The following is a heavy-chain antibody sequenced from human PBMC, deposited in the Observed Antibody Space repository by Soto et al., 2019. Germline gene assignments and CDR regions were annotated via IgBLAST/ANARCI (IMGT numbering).Heavy chain of an antibody. D-gene: IGHD1-26*01. Sequence: QVQLVESGGGVVQPGRSPRLSCAASGFTFSSYGMHWVRQAPGKGLEWVAVIWYDGSNKYYADSVKGRFAISRDNSKNTLYLQMNSLRAEDTAVYYCARDQTKWELIGYGMDVWGQGTTVTVSS. CDR2: IWYDGSNK. CDR3: ARDQTKWELIGYGMDV. V-gene: IGHV3-33*01. CDR1: GFTFSSYG. J-gene: IGHJ6*02.